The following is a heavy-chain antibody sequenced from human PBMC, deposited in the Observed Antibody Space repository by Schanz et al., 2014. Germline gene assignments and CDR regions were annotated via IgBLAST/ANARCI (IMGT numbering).Heavy chain of an antibody. CDR1: GFTFSSHW. V-gene: IGHV3-74*01. CDR2: INSVGSNT. D-gene: IGHD2-8*02. CDR3: AKSLESCPGGRCSRGYFDY. J-gene: IGHJ4*02. Sequence: EVQLVQSGGGLVQPGGSLRLSCAASGFTFSSHWMHWVRQDPGKGLVWVARINSVGSNTDYADSVTGRFTISRDNAKNTLYLQMSSLRAEDTAVYYCAKSLESCPGGRCSRGYFDYWGQGTLXTVSS.